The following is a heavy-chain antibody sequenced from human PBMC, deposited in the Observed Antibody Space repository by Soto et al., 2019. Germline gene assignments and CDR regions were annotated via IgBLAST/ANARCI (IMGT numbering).Heavy chain of an antibody. J-gene: IGHJ4*02. D-gene: IGHD3-22*01. CDR3: ARADFAHYYDSSGYSPQN. CDR2: ISSSSSYI. CDR1: GFTFSSYS. Sequence: PGGSLRLSCAASGFTFSSYSMNWVRQAPGKGLEWVSSISSSSSYIYYADSVKGRFTISRDNAKNSLYLQMNSLRAEDTAVYYSARADFAHYYDSSGYSPQNWGQGTLVTVSS. V-gene: IGHV3-21*01.